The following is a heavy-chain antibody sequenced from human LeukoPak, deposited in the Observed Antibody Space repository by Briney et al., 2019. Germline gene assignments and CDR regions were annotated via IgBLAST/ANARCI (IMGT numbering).Heavy chain of an antibody. CDR3: ARDLTATIVVARRGFDY. CDR1: GFTFSSYS. Sequence: GSLRLSCAASGFTFSSYSMNWVRQAPGKGLEWVSSISSSSSYIYYADPVKGRFTISRDNAKNSLYLQMNSLRAEDTAVYYCARDLTATIVVARRGFDYWGQGTLVTVSS. V-gene: IGHV3-21*01. J-gene: IGHJ4*02. CDR2: ISSSSSYI. D-gene: IGHD3-22*01.